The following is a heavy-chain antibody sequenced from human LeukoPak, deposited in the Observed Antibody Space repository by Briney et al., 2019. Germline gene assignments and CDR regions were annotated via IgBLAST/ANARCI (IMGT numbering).Heavy chain of an antibody. J-gene: IGHJ6*03. Sequence: GASVKVSCKASGYTFTSYYMHWVRQAPGQGLEWMGGIIPIFGTANYAQKFQGRVTITADKSTSTAYMELSSLRSEDTAVYYCARGATDYYDSSGSERWVPYYYYYYYMDVWGKGTTVTVSS. CDR1: GYTFTSYY. CDR3: ARGATDYYDSSGSERWVPYYYYYYYMDV. D-gene: IGHD3-22*01. CDR2: IIPIFGTA. V-gene: IGHV1-69*06.